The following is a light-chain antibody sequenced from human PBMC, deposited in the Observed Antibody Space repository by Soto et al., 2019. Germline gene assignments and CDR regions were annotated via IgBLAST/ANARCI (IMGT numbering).Light chain of an antibody. CDR3: QHYGSALFT. CDR1: QSFSSSY. V-gene: IGKV3-20*01. J-gene: IGKJ3*01. Sequence: EIVLTQSPGTLSLSPGERATLSCRASQSFSSSYLAWYQQKPGQAPRLLIYGASSRATGIPDRFSGSGSVTDFTLTISSLEPEDVAVYYCQHYGSALFTFGPGTKVDVK. CDR2: GAS.